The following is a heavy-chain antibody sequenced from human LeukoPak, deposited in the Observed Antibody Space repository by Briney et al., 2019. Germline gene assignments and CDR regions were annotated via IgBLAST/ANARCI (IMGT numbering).Heavy chain of an antibody. CDR1: GFSVSSHY. CDR3: ASISGLLFYFGS. J-gene: IGHJ4*02. CDR2: IYTGGNT. V-gene: IGHV3-66*01. Sequence: PGGSLRLSCAASGFSVSSHYMSWVRQAPGKGLEWVSLIYTGGNTYYADSVKGRLTLSRDNSKNTVYLQMNSLRVEDTAMYYCASISGLLFYFGSWGQGTLVTVSS.